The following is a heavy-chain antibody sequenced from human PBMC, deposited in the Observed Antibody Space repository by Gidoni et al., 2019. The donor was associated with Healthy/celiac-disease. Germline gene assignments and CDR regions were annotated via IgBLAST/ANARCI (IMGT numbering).Heavy chain of an antibody. V-gene: IGHV4-39*07. Sequence: QLQLQESGPGLVKPSETLSLTCTVSGGSISSSSYYWGWIRQPPGKGLEWIGSIYYSGSTYYNPSLKSRVTISVDTSKNQFSLKLSSVTAADTAVYYCARVPSGYYPDYWGQGTLVTVSS. D-gene: IGHD3-22*01. CDR3: ARVPSGYYPDY. CDR1: GGSISSSSYY. J-gene: IGHJ4*02. CDR2: IYYSGST.